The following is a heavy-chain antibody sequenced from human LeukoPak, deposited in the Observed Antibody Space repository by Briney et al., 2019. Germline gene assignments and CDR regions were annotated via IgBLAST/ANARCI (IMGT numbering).Heavy chain of an antibody. V-gene: IGHV4-39*07. CDR2: IYYSGST. J-gene: IGHJ3*02. CDR3: AKGWLTYYYDSSGQNKDAFDI. Sequence: GSLRLSCAASGFTFSSYAMHWVRQAPGKGLEWIGSIYYSGSTYYNPSLKSRVTISVDTSKNQFSLKLSSVTAADTAVYYCAKGWLTYYYDSSGQNKDAFDIWGQGTMVTVSS. D-gene: IGHD3-22*01. CDR1: GFTFSSYA.